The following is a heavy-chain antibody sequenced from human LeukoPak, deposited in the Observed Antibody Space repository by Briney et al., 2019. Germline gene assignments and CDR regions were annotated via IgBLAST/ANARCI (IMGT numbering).Heavy chain of an antibody. J-gene: IGHJ6*03. Sequence: SETLSLTCAVYGGSFSGYYWSWIRQPPGKGLEWIGEINHSGSTNYNPSLKSRVTISVDTSKNQFSLKLSSVTAADTAVYYCARDPGRGYSSSWYVGVYYYYYYMDVWGKGTTVTVSS. CDR2: INHSGST. CDR3: ARDPGRGYSSSWYVGVYYYYYYMDV. D-gene: IGHD6-13*01. V-gene: IGHV4-34*01. CDR1: GGSFSGYY.